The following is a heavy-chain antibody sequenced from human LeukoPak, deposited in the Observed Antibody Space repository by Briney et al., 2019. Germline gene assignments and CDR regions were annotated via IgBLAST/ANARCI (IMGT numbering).Heavy chain of an antibody. CDR3: ARDWATGYCGGDCYS. CDR2: IIPILGIA. CDR1: GGTFSSYA. V-gene: IGHV1-69*04. J-gene: IGHJ5*02. Sequence: ASVKVSCKASGGTFSSYAISWVRQAPGQGLEWMGRIIPILGIANYAQKLQGRVTITADKSTSTAYMELSSLRSEDTAVYYCARDWATGYCGGDCYSWGQGTLVTVSS. D-gene: IGHD2-21*02.